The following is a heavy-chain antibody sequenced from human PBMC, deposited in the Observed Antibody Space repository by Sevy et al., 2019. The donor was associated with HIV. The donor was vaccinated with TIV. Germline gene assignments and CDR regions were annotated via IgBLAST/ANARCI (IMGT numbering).Heavy chain of an antibody. D-gene: IGHD3-3*01. V-gene: IGHV3-64D*06. Sequence: GGSLRLSCSASGFTFSSYAMHWVRQAPGKGLEYVSAISSNGGSTYYADSVKGRFTISRDNSKNTLYLQMSSLRAEDTAVYYCVKDRDYDCRSGYYPRLGYWGQGTLVTVSS. CDR1: GFTFSSYA. CDR3: VKDRDYDCRSGYYPRLGY. CDR2: ISSNGGST. J-gene: IGHJ4*02.